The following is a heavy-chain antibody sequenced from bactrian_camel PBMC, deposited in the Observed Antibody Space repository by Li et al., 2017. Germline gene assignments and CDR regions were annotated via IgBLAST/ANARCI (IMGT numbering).Heavy chain of an antibody. CDR3: HAACHYGLSLEHY. Sequence: VQLVESGGGSVQAGGSLTVSCVVSGYTERNLMGWFRQAAGKEREAVAAMLTRSGTTFYANAVKGRFTISQDNAKNTVYLHMNRLKPEDTAVYYCHAACHYGLSLEHYWGQGTQVTVS. D-gene: IGHD5*01. CDR1: GYTERNL. CDR2: MLTRSGTT. J-gene: IGHJ4*01. V-gene: IGHV3S53*01.